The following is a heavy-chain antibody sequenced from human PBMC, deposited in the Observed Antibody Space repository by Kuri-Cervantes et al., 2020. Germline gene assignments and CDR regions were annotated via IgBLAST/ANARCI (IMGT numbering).Heavy chain of an antibody. CDR2: MNPNSGNT. CDR3: ATAKVRNRWYVFDY. D-gene: IGHD4-23*01. CDR1: GYTFTSYD. Sequence: ASVKVSCKASGYTFTSYDINWVRQATGQGLEWMGWMNPNSGNTGYAQKFQGRVTMTRNTSISTAYMELSSLRSEDTAVYYCATAKVRNRWYVFDYWGQGTLVTVSS. V-gene: IGHV1-8*01. J-gene: IGHJ4*02.